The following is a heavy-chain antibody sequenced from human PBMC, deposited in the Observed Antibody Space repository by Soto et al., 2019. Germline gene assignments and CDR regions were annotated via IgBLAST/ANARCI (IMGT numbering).Heavy chain of an antibody. V-gene: IGHV1-2*02. D-gene: IGHD6-25*01. CDR1: GYSFIANY. J-gene: IGHJ4*02. CDR3: ARGSGSSWFDY. Sequence: GASVKVSCKPSGYSFIANYIHWVRQAPGQGLEWMGWLNTNSGGTKYAQKFQGRVTMTRDTSISTAYMELTTLTLDDTAVYYCARGSGSSWFDYWGQGTRVTVSS. CDR2: LNTNSGGT.